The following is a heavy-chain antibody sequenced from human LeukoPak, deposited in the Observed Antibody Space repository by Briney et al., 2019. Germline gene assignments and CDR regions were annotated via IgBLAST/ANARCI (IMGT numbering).Heavy chain of an antibody. CDR3: ARDPYLGPFDY. CDR1: GFTFSSYW. D-gene: IGHD3/OR15-3a*01. J-gene: IGHJ4*02. CDR2: INSDGSSR. V-gene: IGHV3-74*01. Sequence: GGSLRLSCAASGFTFSSYWMHWVRQAPGKGLVWVSRINSDGSSRSYADSVKGRFTISRDNAKNTLYLQMNSLRAEDTAVYYCARDPYLGPFDYWGQGTLVTVSS.